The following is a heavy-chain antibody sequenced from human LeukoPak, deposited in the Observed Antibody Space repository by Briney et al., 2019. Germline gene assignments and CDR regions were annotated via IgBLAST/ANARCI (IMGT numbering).Heavy chain of an antibody. D-gene: IGHD6-13*01. CDR3: TTRQRLVHFDY. V-gene: IGHV3-15*01. CDR2: IKSKTDGGTT. Sequence: GGSLRLSCAASGFTFSNAWMSWVRQAPGKGLEWVGRIKSKTDGGTTDYAAPVKGRFTISRDDSKNTLYLQMNSLKTEDTAEYYCTTRQRLVHFDYWGQGTLVTVSS. CDR1: GFTFSNAW. J-gene: IGHJ4*02.